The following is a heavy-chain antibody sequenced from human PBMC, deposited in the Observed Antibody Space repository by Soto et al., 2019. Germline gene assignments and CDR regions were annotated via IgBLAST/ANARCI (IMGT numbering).Heavy chain of an antibody. CDR1: GYSISSGYY. D-gene: IGHD3-9*01. CDR2: IYHSGST. V-gene: IGHV4-38-2*01. Sequence: SETLSLTCAVSGYSISSGYYWGWIRQPPGKGLEWIGSIYHSGSTYYNPSLKSRVTISVDTSKNQFSLKLSSVTAADTAVYYCATKKTMMGDILTLTFQYYYYGMDVWGQGTTVTVSS. J-gene: IGHJ6*02. CDR3: ATKKTMMGDILTLTFQYYYYGMDV.